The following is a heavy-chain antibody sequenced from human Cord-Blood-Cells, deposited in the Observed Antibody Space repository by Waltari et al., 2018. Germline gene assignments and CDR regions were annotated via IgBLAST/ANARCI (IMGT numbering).Heavy chain of an antibody. D-gene: IGHD7-27*01. CDR1: GGSISSSSYY. CDR2: IYYSGST. J-gene: IGHJ4*02. Sequence: QLQLQESGPGLVKPSETLSLTCTVSGGSISSSSYYWGWLRQPPGKGLEWIGSIYYSGSTYYNPSLKSRVTISVDTSKNQFSLKLSSVTAADTAVYYCARHRDLNWGFFDYWGQGTLVTVSS. CDR3: ARHRDLNWGFFDY. V-gene: IGHV4-39*01.